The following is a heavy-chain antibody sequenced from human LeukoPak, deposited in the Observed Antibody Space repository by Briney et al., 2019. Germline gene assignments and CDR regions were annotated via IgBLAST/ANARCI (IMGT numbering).Heavy chain of an antibody. D-gene: IGHD3-10*01. CDR3: AREIYGSGSYTYYGMDV. CDR1: GGSISSSSYY. V-gene: IGHV4-61*01. CDR2: IYYSGST. Sequence: PSETLSLTCTVSGGSISSSSYYWGWIRQPPGKGLEWIGYIYYSGSTNYNPSLKSRVTISVDTSKNQFSLKLSSVTAADTAVYYCAREIYGSGSYTYYGMDVWGQGTTVTVSS. J-gene: IGHJ6*02.